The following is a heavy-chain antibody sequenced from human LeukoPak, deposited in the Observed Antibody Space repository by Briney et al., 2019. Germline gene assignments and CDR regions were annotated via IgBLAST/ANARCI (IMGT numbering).Heavy chain of an antibody. V-gene: IGHV4-59*01. CDR2: IYYSGST. J-gene: IGHJ5*02. D-gene: IGHD3-10*01. CDR1: GGSISSYY. Sequence: PSETLSLTCTVSGGSISSYYWSWIRQPPGKGLEWIGYIYYSGSTNYNPSLKSRVTISVDTSKNQFSLKLSSVTAADTAVYYCARDRSGGPGINWFGPWGQGTLVTVSS. CDR3: ARDRSGGPGINWFGP.